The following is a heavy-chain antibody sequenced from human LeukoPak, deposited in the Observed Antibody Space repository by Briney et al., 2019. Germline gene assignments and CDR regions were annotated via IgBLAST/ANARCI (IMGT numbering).Heavy chain of an antibody. CDR1: GFIFRNYG. J-gene: IGHJ6*03. Sequence: GGSLRLSCAASGFIFRNYGMHWVRQAPGKGLEWVAFIRYDESTKSYAASVKGRFTISRDNSENTLYLQMSSLGPEDTAVYYCAKDVSSGMDVWGKGTTVTVSS. CDR3: AKDVSSGMDV. CDR2: IRYDESTK. D-gene: IGHD3-16*02. V-gene: IGHV3-30*02.